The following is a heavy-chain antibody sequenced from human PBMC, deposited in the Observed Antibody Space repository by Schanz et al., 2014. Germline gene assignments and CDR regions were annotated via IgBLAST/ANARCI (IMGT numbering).Heavy chain of an antibody. J-gene: IGHJ6*02. V-gene: IGHV4-30-2*01. CDR2: IYYSGST. CDR1: GGSISRGFYS. CDR3: AREDRYYHGLDV. Sequence: QLQLQESGSGLVKPSQTLSLTCAVSGGSISRGFYSWNWIRQPPGRGLEWIGCIYYSGSTYYNPSLKPRVPISIARSKAQFSLTLNSVTAADTAVYYCAREDRYYHGLDVWGQGTTVTVS.